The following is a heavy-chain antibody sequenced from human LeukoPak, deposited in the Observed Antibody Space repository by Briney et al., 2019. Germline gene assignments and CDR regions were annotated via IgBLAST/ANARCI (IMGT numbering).Heavy chain of an antibody. D-gene: IGHD2-2*01. V-gene: IGHV1-24*01. CDR1: GHTLTELS. CDR3: ATKIVVVPAAIGYYYYGMDV. CDR2: FDPEDGET. J-gene: IGHJ6*02. Sequence: ASVKVSCKVSGHTLTELSMHWVRQAPGKGLEWMGGFDPEDGETIYAQKFQGRVTMTEDTSTDTAYMELSSLRSEDTAVYYCATKIVVVPAAIGYYYYGMDVWGQGTTVTVSS.